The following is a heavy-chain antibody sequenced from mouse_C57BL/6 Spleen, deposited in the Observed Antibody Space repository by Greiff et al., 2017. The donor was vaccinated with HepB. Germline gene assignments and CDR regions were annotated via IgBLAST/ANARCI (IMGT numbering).Heavy chain of an antibody. Sequence: VQLQQSGAELVKPGASVKMSCKASGYTFTSYWITWVKQRPGQGLEWIGDIYPGSGSTNYNEKFKSKATLTVDKSSSTAYMQLSSLTSEDSAVYDRARVEGQDYYAMDYWGQGTSVTVSS. CDR2: IYPGSGST. CDR3: ARVEGQDYYAMDY. J-gene: IGHJ4*01. D-gene: IGHD3-3*01. CDR1: GYTFTSYW. V-gene: IGHV1-55*01.